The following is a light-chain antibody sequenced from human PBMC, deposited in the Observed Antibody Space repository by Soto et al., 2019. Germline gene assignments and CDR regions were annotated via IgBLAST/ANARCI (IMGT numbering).Light chain of an antibody. Sequence: EIVMTQSPATLSVSPGEGATLSCKASQNVYNNLAWYQQRPGQPPRLLIYDASTRATGISARFSGSGSGTGFTHTISSLQSEDFAVYYWQQCSNWPLTFGGRTQVQIK. CDR2: DAS. CDR1: QNVYNN. V-gene: IGKV3-15*01. J-gene: IGKJ4*01. CDR3: QQCSNWPLT.